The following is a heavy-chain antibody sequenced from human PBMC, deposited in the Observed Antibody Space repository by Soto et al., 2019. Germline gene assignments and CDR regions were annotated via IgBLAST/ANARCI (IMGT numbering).Heavy chain of an antibody. J-gene: IGHJ3*02. Sequence: ASETLSLTCTVSGGSISSYYWSWIRQPPGKGLEWIGYIYYSGSTNYNPSLKSRVTISVDTSKNQFSLKLSSVTAADTAVYYCARGARSGAFDIWGQGTMVTVAS. D-gene: IGHD3-22*01. CDR3: ARGARSGAFDI. CDR1: GGSISSYY. CDR2: IYYSGST. V-gene: IGHV4-59*01.